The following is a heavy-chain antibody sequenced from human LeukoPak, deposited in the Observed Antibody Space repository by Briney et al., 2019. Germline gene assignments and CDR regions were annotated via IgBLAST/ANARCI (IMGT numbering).Heavy chain of an antibody. D-gene: IGHD6-6*01. CDR1: GGPISSSRYY. CDR3: ASLARYFDY. J-gene: IGHJ4*02. CDR2: IYYSGST. V-gene: IGHV4-39*01. Sequence: SETLSLTCTVSGGPISSSRYYWGWIRQPPGKGLEWIGSIYYSGSTYYNPSLKSRVTISVDTSKNQFSLKLSSVTAADTAVYYCASLARYFDYWGQGTLVTVSS.